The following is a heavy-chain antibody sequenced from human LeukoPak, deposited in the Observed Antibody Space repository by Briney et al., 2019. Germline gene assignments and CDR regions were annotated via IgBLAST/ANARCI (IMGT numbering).Heavy chain of an antibody. Sequence: SVKVSCKASGGTFSSYAISWVRQAPGQGLEWMGGIIPIFGTANYAQKFQGRVTITADESTSTAYMELSSLRSEDTAVYYCASYNWNYAGYYYYYGMDVWGQGTTVTVSS. D-gene: IGHD1-7*01. J-gene: IGHJ6*02. CDR1: GGTFSSYA. CDR2: IIPIFGTA. V-gene: IGHV1-69*13. CDR3: ASYNWNYAGYYYYYGMDV.